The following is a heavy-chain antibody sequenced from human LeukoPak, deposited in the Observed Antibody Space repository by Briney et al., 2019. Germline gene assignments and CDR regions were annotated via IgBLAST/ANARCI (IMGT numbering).Heavy chain of an antibody. Sequence: SETLFLTCTVSGGSISSYYWSWIRQPAGKGLEWIGRIYTSGSTNYNPSLKSRATMSVDTSKNQFSLKLSSVTAADTAVYYCARAGGGYGHYYYYYGMDVWGQGTTVTVSS. CDR2: IYTSGST. V-gene: IGHV4-4*07. CDR3: ARAGGGYGHYYYYYGMDV. CDR1: GGSISSYY. D-gene: IGHD5-12*01. J-gene: IGHJ6*02.